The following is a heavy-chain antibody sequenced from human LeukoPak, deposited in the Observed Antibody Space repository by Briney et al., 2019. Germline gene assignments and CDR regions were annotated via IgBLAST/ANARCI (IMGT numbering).Heavy chain of an antibody. CDR1: GFTFDDYA. V-gene: IGHV3-9*01. CDR3: AKDIASDDYGGIGFDY. J-gene: IGHJ4*02. Sequence: GGSLRLSCAASGFTFDDYAMHWVRQAPGKGLEWVSGISWNSGSIGYADSVKGRFTISRDNAKNSLYLQMNSLRAEDTALHYCAKDIASDDYGGIGFDYWGQGTLVTVSS. CDR2: ISWNSGSI. D-gene: IGHD4-23*01.